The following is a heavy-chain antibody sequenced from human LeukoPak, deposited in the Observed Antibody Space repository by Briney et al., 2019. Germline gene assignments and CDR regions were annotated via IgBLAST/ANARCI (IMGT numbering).Heavy chain of an antibody. J-gene: IGHJ3*02. V-gene: IGHV4-59*01. Sequence: SETLSLTCTVSGGSISSYYWSWIRQPPGKGLEWIGYIYYSGSTNYNPSLKSRVTISVDTSKNQFSLKLSSVTAADTAVHYCAGTTVTTLHAFDIWGQGTMVTVSS. CDR3: AGTTVTTLHAFDI. CDR1: GGSISSYY. D-gene: IGHD4-17*01. CDR2: IYYSGST.